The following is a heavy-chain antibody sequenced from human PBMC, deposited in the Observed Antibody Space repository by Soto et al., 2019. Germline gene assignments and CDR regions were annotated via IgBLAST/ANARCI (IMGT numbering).Heavy chain of an antibody. CDR3: AAGGIAATGFPY. V-gene: IGHV4-59*12. Sequence: PSETLSLTCTVSGDSISSYYWSWFRQPPGKGLEWIGYIYYSGSTNYNPSLKSRVTISVDKSKNQFSLKLTSVNAADTAVYYCAAGGIAATGFPYWAQGTLGTVS. CDR2: IYYSGST. J-gene: IGHJ4*02. D-gene: IGHD6-13*01. CDR1: GDSISSYY.